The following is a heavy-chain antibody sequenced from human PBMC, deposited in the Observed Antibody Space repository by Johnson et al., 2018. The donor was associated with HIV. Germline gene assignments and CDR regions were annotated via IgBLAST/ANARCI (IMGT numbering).Heavy chain of an antibody. CDR1: GFTFSGSA. J-gene: IGHJ3*02. Sequence: VQLVESGGGLVQPGGSLKLSCAASGFTFSGSAMHWVRQAPGKGLEWVGRIRSKANSYATADAASVKGRFTISRDDSKNTAYLQMNSLKTEDTAVYYCTRGHYYDTPYAFDIWGQGTMVTVSS. CDR2: IRSKANSYAT. D-gene: IGHD3-22*01. CDR3: TRGHYYDTPYAFDI. V-gene: IGHV3-73*02.